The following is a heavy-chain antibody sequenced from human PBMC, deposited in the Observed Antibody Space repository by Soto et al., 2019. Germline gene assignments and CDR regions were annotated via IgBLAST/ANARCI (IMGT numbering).Heavy chain of an antibody. CDR3: ARGTAIVLMVYANYGMDV. CDR2: INPNSGGT. Sequence: ALLNRSWKASGYAFTCYYMHWVRQDPGQGLEWMGWINPNSGGTNYAQKFQGWVTMTRDTSISTAYMELSRLRSDDTAVYYCARGTAIVLMVYANYGMDVWGQGTTVTVSS. J-gene: IGHJ6*02. CDR1: GYAFTCYY. D-gene: IGHD2-8*01. V-gene: IGHV1-2*04.